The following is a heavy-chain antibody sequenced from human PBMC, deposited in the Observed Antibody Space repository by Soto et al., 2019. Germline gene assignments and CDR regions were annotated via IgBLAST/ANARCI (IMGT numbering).Heavy chain of an antibody. V-gene: IGHV1-2*02. CDR2: INPDSGDT. Sequence: ASVKVSCKASGYTFTDYYFHWVRQAPGQGLEWMGWINPDSGDTKYAQKFQGRVTMTRDTSISTAYMEMRRLTSDDTAVYFCARGQGTSATYYYYYPMDVSGQGPKVTVYS. CDR3: ARGQGTSATYYYYYPMDV. CDR1: GYTFTDYY. J-gene: IGHJ6*02.